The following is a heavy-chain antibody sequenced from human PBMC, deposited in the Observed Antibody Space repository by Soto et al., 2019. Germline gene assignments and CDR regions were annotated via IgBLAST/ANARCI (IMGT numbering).Heavy chain of an antibody. CDR1: GGTFSSYT. D-gene: IGHD5-12*01. Sequence: QVQLVQSGAEVKKPGSSVKVSCKASGGTFSSYTISWVRQAPGQGLEWMGRIIPILGIANYAQKFQGRVTITADKSTGTAYMELSSLRSEDTAVYYCARDASASDFPAYWGQGTLVTVSS. V-gene: IGHV1-69*08. CDR2: IIPILGIA. J-gene: IGHJ4*02. CDR3: ARDASASDFPAY.